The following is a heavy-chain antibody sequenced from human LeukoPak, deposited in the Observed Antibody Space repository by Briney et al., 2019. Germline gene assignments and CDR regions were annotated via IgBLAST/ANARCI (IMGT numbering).Heavy chain of an antibody. V-gene: IGHV3-30-3*02. J-gene: IGHJ4*02. Sequence: PGRSLRLSCAASGFTFSSYAMHWVRQAPGKGLEWVAVISYDGSNKYYADSVKGRFTISRDNSKNTLYLQMNSLRAEDTAVYYCAKNFPHYDILTGYHDYWGQGTLVTVSS. CDR2: ISYDGSNK. CDR1: GFTFSSYA. D-gene: IGHD3-9*01. CDR3: AKNFPHYDILTGYHDY.